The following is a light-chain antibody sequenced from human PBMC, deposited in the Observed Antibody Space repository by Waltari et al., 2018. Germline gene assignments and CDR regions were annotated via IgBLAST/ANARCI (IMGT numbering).Light chain of an antibody. V-gene: IGKV3-20*01. CDR1: QSIGRS. CDR2: GAS. CDR3: QHYVRLPVT. Sequence: IMVTQSPGNLSLSPGERATLSCRTSQSIGRSLAWYQQKPGQAPRLLIYGASSRATDIPDRFSGSGSGTDFSLTINRLEPEDSALYYCQHYVRLPVTFGQGTKVEIK. J-gene: IGKJ1*01.